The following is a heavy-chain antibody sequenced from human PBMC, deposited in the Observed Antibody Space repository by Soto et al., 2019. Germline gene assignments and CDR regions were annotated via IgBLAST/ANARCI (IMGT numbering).Heavy chain of an antibody. V-gene: IGHV3-66*01. CDR3: AAYSHKGY. CDR2: IYSGGST. CDR1: GFTVSNNY. J-gene: IGHJ4*02. D-gene: IGHD3-16*01. Sequence: EEQLVESGGDLVQPGGSLRLSCAASGFTVSNNYMSWVRQAPGKGLEWVSLIYSGGSTYYAESVKGRFTISSDSSKNTLYLKMNSLRAEDTAMYYCAAYSHKGYWGQGTLVTVSS.